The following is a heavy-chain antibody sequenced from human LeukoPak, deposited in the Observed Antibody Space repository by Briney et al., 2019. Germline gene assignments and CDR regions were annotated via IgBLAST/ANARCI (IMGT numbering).Heavy chain of an antibody. CDR2: MNPNSGNT. CDR1: GYTFTSYD. D-gene: IGHD2/OR15-2a*01. CDR3: ARDRTVLPFDY. Sequence: ASVKVSCKASGYTFTSYDINWVRQATGQGLEWMGWMNPNSGNTGYAQKLQGRVTMTTDTSTSTAYMELRSLRSDDTAVYYCARDRTVLPFDYWGQGTLVTVSS. J-gene: IGHJ4*02. V-gene: IGHV1-8*02.